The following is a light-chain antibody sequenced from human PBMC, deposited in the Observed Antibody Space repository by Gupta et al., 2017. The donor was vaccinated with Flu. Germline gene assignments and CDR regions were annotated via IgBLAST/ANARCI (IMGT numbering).Light chain of an antibody. CDR3: MIWHSSAWV. Sequence: QAVLTQPSSLSASPGASASLTCTLRSALNVGTYRIYWYQQKPGSPPQYLLRYKSDSDKQQGSGVPSRFSGSKDASANAGILLISGLQSEDEADYYCMIWHSSAWVFGGGTKLTVL. CDR2: YKSDSDK. CDR1: SALNVGTYR. J-gene: IGLJ3*02. V-gene: IGLV5-45*02.